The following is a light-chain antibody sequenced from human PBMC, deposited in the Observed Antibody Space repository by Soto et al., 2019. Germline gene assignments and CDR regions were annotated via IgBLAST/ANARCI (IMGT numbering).Light chain of an antibody. J-gene: IGKJ1*01. CDR1: QSVTNSQ. Sequence: EIVLTQSPGTLSLSPGERATLFCRASQSVTNSQLAWYQQKPGQAPRLLIFGASSRATGIPDRFSGSGSGTDFTLTIARLEHEDFATYYCQHYNSYSEAFGQGTNVELK. CDR2: GAS. CDR3: QHYNSYSEA. V-gene: IGKV3-20*01.